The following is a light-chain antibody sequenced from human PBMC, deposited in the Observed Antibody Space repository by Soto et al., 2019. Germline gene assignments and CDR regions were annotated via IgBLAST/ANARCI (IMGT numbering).Light chain of an antibody. CDR2: DAS. J-gene: IGKJ1*01. V-gene: IGKV1-5*01. Sequence: DIQMTQSPSTLSASVGDRVTITCRASQSISSWLAWYQQKPGKAPKLLIYDASRLESGVPSRFSGSGSVTEFTLTISSLQPYDFATYYCQQYNSYGTFGQGTKV. CDR3: QQYNSYGT. CDR1: QSISSW.